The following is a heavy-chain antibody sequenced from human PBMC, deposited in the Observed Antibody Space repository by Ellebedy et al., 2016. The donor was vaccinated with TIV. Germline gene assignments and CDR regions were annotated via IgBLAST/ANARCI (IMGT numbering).Heavy chain of an antibody. CDR1: GYTFTSYG. J-gene: IGHJ6*02. CDR3: ARYSGSGTYYRNGMDV. D-gene: IGHD3-10*01. Sequence: AASVKVSCKASGYTFTSYGISWVRQAPGQGLEWMGWMNPNSGNTGYAQKFQGRVTMTRNTSISTAYMELRSLRSDDTAVYFCARYSGSGTYYRNGMDVWGQGTTVTVSS. V-gene: IGHV1-8*02. CDR2: MNPNSGNT.